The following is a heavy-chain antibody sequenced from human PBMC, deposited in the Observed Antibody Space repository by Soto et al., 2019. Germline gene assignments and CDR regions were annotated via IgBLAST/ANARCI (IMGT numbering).Heavy chain of an antibody. V-gene: IGHV1-8*01. CDR3: ARGPRNWGFDY. J-gene: IGHJ4*02. Sequence: QVQLVQSGAEVKKPGASVRVSCKASRDTFSIYDINWIRQATGPGLEWLGWMNPITGETGYAQKFQGRVTLTRDTSLNTAYMELSSLDSEDTAVYYCARGPRNWGFDYWGQGTLVTVPS. CDR2: MNPITGET. CDR1: RDTFSIYD. D-gene: IGHD7-27*01.